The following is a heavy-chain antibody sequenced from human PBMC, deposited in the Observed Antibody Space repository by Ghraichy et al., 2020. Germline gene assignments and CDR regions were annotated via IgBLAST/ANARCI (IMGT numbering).Heavy chain of an antibody. V-gene: IGHV1-18*01. D-gene: IGHD6-6*01. CDR2: ISAYNGNT. Sequence: ASVKVSCKASGYTFTSYGISWVRQAPGQGLEWMGWISAYNGNTNYAQKLQGRVTMTTDTSTSTAYMELRSLRSDDTAVYYCARDRGRGIAARPPYYYYGMDVWGQGTTVTVSS. CDR3: ARDRGRGIAARPPYYYYGMDV. J-gene: IGHJ6*02. CDR1: GYTFTSYG.